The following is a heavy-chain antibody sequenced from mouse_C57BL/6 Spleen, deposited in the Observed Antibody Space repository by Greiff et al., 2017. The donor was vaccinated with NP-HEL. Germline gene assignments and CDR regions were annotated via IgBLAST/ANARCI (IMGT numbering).Heavy chain of an antibody. V-gene: IGHV1-61*01. CDR2: IYPSDSET. Sequence: QVQLQQPGAELVRPGSSVKLSCKASGYTFTSYWLDWVKQRPGQGLEWIGNIYPSDSETHYNQKFKDKATLTVDKSSSTAYMQLSSLTSEDSAVYYCARGRNYYAMDYWGQGTSVTVSS. J-gene: IGHJ4*01. CDR1: GYTFTSYW. CDR3: ARGRNYYAMDY.